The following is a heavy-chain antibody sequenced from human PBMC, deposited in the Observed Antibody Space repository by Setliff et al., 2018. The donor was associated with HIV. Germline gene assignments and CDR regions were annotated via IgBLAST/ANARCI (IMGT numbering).Heavy chain of an antibody. CDR3: AREGLAVAGLNWFDP. V-gene: IGHV4-34*12. CDR2: IIPSGST. J-gene: IGHJ5*02. D-gene: IGHD6-19*01. CDR1: GGSFSGYY. Sequence: SETLSLTCAVYGGSFSGYYWSWIRQPPGKGLKWIGEIIPSGSTNYNPSLKSRVTISVDTSKNQFSLKLSSVTAADTAVYYCAREGLAVAGLNWFDPWGREPWSPSPQ.